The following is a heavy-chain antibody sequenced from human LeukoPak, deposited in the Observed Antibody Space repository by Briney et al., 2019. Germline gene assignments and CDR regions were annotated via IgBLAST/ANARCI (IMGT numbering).Heavy chain of an antibody. CDR3: ARGRWYFDY. CDR1: GFTFSSYS. J-gene: IGHJ4*02. CDR2: ISNSGGST. V-gene: IGHV3-23*01. D-gene: IGHD5-24*01. Sequence: GGSLRLSCAASGFTFSSYSMNWVRQAPGKGLEWVSAISNSGGSTYYADSVKGRFTISRDNSKNTLYLQMNSLRAEDTAVYYCARGRWYFDYWGQGTLVTVSS.